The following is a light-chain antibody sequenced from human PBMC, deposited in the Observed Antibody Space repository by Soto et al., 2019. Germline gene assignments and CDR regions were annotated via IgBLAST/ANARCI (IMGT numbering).Light chain of an antibody. V-gene: IGKV3D-15*01. CDR2: SAS. CDR3: QQYDEWPFT. J-gene: IGKJ2*01. Sequence: EVVMTQSPAILSVSPGERATLPCRASQSVSSNLAWYQQKPGQAPRLLISSASIRATGIPARFSGSGSGTEFTLTISSLQSEDFGIYYCQQYDEWPFTFGQGTKPEIK. CDR1: QSVSSN.